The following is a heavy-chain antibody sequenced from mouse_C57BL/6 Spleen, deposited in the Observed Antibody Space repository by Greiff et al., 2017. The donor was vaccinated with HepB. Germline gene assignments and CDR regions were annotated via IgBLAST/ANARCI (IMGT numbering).Heavy chain of an antibody. J-gene: IGHJ3*01. V-gene: IGHV1-50*01. CDR1: GYTFTSYW. CDR2: IDPSDSYT. Sequence: VQLQQPGAELVKPGASVKLSCKASGYTFTSYWMQWVKQRPGQGLEWIGEIDPSDSYTNYNQKFKGKATLTVDTSSSTAYMQLSSLTSEDSAVYYCARKGYYGSGAYWGQGTLATVSA. D-gene: IGHD1-1*01. CDR3: ARKGYYGSGAY.